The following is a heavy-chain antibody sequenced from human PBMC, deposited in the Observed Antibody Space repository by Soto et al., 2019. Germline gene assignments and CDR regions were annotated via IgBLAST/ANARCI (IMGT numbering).Heavy chain of an antibody. D-gene: IGHD6-19*01. CDR3: AFGPLAVARWGS. CDR2: ITDSGTT. J-gene: IGHJ5*02. V-gene: IGHV4-34*01. CDR1: GGSFSAFY. Sequence: QVRLHQWGADMLKTSETLSLTCADHGGSFSAFYWSWIRQPQGKGLEWVVEITDSGTTDYTPSLTSGLTISVDTSQKQFSVKLSSVSAADTAVDSCAFGPLAVARWGSWGQGTLVTVSS.